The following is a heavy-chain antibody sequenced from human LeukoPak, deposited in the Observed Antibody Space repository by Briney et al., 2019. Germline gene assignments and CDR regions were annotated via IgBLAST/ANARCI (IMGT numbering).Heavy chain of an antibody. Sequence: SETLSFTCTVSGYSISSGYYWGWIRQPPGKGLEWIGSIYHSGSTYYSPSLKSRVTMSVDTSKNHFSLKLSSVTTADTAVYYCATYTDYVSFWGQGTLVTVSS. CDR3: ATYTDYVSF. CDR1: GYSISSGYY. D-gene: IGHD4-17*01. V-gene: IGHV4-38-2*02. J-gene: IGHJ4*02. CDR2: IYHSGST.